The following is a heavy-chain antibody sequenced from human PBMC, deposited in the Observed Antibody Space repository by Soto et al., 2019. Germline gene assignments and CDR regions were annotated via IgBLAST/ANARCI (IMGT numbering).Heavy chain of an antibody. J-gene: IGHJ6*02. CDR2: ISDSGGSI. D-gene: IGHD6-19*01. CDR3: AKSRVAGRDYYFYGMDD. V-gene: IGHV3-23*01. Sequence: EVQLLESGGGLVQPGGSLRLSCATSGFTFSSYAMTWVRQAPGKGLEWVSAISDSGGSIYYADSVKGRFTISRDNSKSTLYLQMNSLRADDTAVYYCAKSRVAGRDYYFYGMDDWGQGTTVTVSS. CDR1: GFTFSSYA.